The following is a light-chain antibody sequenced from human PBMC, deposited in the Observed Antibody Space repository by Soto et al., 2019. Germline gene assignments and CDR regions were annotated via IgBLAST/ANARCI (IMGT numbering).Light chain of an antibody. CDR1: QNLGTLY. J-gene: IGKJ5*01. CDR2: GAS. CDR3: QQYNNWPLT. Sequence: EIVLTQSPCTLSLYPFERGTLSCIASQNLGTLYLAWFQQKSGQAPRLLIYGASTRATGVPARFSGGGSGTEFTLTITSLQSEDFAVYWCQQYNNWPLTFGPGTRLEIK. V-gene: IGKV3D-15*01.